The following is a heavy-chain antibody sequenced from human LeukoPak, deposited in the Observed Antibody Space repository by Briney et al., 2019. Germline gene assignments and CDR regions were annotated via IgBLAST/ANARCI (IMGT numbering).Heavy chain of an antibody. CDR3: ATELDYYDSSGYKGLDY. CDR2: ISGCDDSA. Sequence: GGSLRLSCAASGFTVSSSAMSWVRQAPGKGLEWVSGISGCDDSAYYADSVKGRFTISRDNSKNTMYLQMNSLRSEDTAVYYCATELDYYDSSGYKGLDYWGQGTLVTVSS. J-gene: IGHJ4*02. D-gene: IGHD3-22*01. V-gene: IGHV3-23*01. CDR1: GFTVSSSA.